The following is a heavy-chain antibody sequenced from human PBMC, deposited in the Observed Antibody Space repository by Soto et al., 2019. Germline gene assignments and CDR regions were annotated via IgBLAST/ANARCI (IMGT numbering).Heavy chain of an antibody. J-gene: IGHJ4*02. CDR2: VYYSGTT. Sequence: PSETLSLTCSVSGGSVSNKTYYWSWIRQPPGKRLEWIGYVYYSGTTNYNPSLKSRVTISVDLSKNQFSLRLSAVTTADTAVYYCARVVEIFDYWGQGTLVTVSS. D-gene: IGHD2-15*01. V-gene: IGHV4-61*01. CDR3: ARVVEIFDY. CDR1: GGSVSNKTYY.